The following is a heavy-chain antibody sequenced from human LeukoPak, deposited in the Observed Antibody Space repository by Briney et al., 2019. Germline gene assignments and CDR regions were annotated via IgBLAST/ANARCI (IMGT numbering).Heavy chain of an antibody. J-gene: IGHJ4*02. D-gene: IGHD5-12*01. V-gene: IGHV3-30*02. Sequence: GGSLRLSCAASGFTFSSYGMHWVRQAPGKGLEWVAFIRYDGSNKYYAESVKGRFTISRDNSKNTLYLQMNSLRAEDTAVYYCAKDGDSGYDFYFFDYWGQGTLVTVSS. CDR2: IRYDGSNK. CDR1: GFTFSSYG. CDR3: AKDGDSGYDFYFFDY.